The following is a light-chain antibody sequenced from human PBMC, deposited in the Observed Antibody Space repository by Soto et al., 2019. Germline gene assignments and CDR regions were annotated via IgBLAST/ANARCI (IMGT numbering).Light chain of an antibody. V-gene: IGKV3-15*01. CDR2: GAS. Sequence: EIVMTQSPATLSVSPGESATLSCRASQSVRSNLAWYQQKPGQAPRLLIYGASTRATGIPARFSGSGSGTEYTLTISGLQSEDFAVHYCHQYNIWPPLLFGSGTKVEIK. J-gene: IGKJ4*01. CDR3: HQYNIWPPLL. CDR1: QSVRSN.